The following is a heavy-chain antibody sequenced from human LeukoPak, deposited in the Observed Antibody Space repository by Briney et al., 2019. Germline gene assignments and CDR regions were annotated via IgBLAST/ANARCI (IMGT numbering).Heavy chain of an antibody. V-gene: IGHV3-30-3*01. Sequence: PGGSLRLSCAASGFTFSSYAMHWVRQAPGKGLEWVAVISYDGSNKYYADSVKGRFTISRDNSKNTLYLQMNSLRAEDTAVYYCARVIVVVPAATYYYYYYGMDVWGQGTTVTVSS. J-gene: IGHJ6*02. CDR2: ISYDGSNK. CDR1: GFTFSSYA. CDR3: ARVIVVVPAATYYYYYYGMDV. D-gene: IGHD2-2*01.